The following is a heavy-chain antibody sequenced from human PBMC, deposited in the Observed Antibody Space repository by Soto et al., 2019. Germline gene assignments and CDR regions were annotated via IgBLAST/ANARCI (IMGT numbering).Heavy chain of an antibody. J-gene: IGHJ3*02. CDR1: GGSISSSSYY. CDR3: ASQKLGGDAFDI. Sequence: QLHLQESGAGLVKHSETLSLTCTVSGGSISSSSYYWGWIREPPGKGLEWIGSIYYRGSTYYNPYLKRRITISVDTSKNQFSLKLSSVTDAASAVYYCASQKLGGDAFDIWGQGTMVTVSS. D-gene: IGHD7-27*01. V-gene: IGHV4-39*01. CDR2: IYYRGST.